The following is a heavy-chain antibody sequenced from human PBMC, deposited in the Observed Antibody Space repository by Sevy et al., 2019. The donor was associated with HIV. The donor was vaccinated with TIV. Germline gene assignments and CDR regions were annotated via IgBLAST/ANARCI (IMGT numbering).Heavy chain of an antibody. D-gene: IGHD5-18*01. Sequence: SETLSLTCTVSDYSITSGSYWGWIRQPPGKGLEWIGSFFHRGNTYYNPSLKSRVTISVDTSRNQFSLRLNSVTAADTAVYYCAREDTSMALFDYWGQGTLVTVSS. V-gene: IGHV4-38-2*02. CDR2: FFHRGNT. J-gene: IGHJ4*02. CDR1: DYSITSGSY. CDR3: AREDTSMALFDY.